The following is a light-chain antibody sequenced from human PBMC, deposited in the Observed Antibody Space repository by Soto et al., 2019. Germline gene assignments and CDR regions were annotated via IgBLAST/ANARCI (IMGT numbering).Light chain of an antibody. Sequence: QSVLTKPASVYGAHGQSITISCTATSNNFCGYNYVSWYQQHPGKAPKLMIYDVSNRPSGVSNRFSGSKSGNTASLTIFGLQAEDEADYYCSSYTSSSTYYVFGTGTKVTVL. J-gene: IGLJ1*01. V-gene: IGLV2-14*01. CDR3: SSYTSSSTYYV. CDR2: DVS. CDR1: SNNFCGYNY.